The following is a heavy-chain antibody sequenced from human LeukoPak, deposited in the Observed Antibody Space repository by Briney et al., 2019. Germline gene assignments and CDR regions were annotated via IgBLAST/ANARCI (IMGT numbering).Heavy chain of an antibody. J-gene: IGHJ4*02. CDR1: GFTFSDYY. CDR3: ARVSRMVAHVVDY. D-gene: IGHD4/OR15-4a*01. V-gene: IGHV3-11*04. Sequence: GGSLRLSCAASGFTFSDYYKSWIRQAPGKGLGWVSYISSSGSTIYYADSARGRFTTSRDNAKNSLYPQMNSLRAEDTAVYYRARVSRMVAHVVDYWGQGTLVTVSS. CDR2: ISSSGSTI.